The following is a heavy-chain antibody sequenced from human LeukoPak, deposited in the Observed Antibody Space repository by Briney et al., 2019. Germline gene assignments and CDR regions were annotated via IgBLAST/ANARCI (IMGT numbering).Heavy chain of an antibody. J-gene: IGHJ4*02. CDR1: GFTFSRYA. Sequence: GGSLRLSCAASGFTFSRYAMHWVRQAPGKGLEWVAVISYGGSNKYYADSVKGRSTISRDNSKNTLYLQMNSLRAEDTAVYYCAKDGGLWVSAHWGDSWGRGTLVTVSS. D-gene: IGHD7-27*01. CDR3: AKDGGLWVSAHWGDS. CDR2: ISYGGSNK. V-gene: IGHV3-30-3*01.